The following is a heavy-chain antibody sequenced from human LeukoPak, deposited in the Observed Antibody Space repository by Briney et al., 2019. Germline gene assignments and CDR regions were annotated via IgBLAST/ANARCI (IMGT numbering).Heavy chain of an antibody. V-gene: IGHV1-46*01. CDR1: GYTFTSYY. D-gene: IGHD6-6*01. CDR2: INPSGAST. Sequence: GASVKVSCKASGYTFTSYYMHWVRQAPGQGLEWVGIINPSGASTSYAQKFQGRVTMTRDTSTSTVYMDLSGLRSEDTAVYYCARWSIAASDYWGQGTLVTVSS. J-gene: IGHJ4*02. CDR3: ARWSIAASDY.